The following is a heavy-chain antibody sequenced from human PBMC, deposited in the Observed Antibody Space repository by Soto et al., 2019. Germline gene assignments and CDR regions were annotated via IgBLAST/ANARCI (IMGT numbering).Heavy chain of an antibody. CDR1: GYTFTTYD. CDR2: INANNGNP. V-gene: IGHV1-3*01. J-gene: IGHJ4*02. Sequence: QVLLVQSGAEVKKPGASVQISCKASGYTFTTYDMHWVRQAPGQRLEWMGSINANNGNPKYSQRFQGRATFTRDTSATTGYMDLSSLISEDTAVYYGVVSRGGWAFHYWGQGTLVTVSS. D-gene: IGHD6-25*01. CDR3: VVSRGGWAFHY.